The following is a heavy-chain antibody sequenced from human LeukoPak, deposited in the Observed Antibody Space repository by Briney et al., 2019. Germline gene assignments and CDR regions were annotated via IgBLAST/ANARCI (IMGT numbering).Heavy chain of an antibody. J-gene: IGHJ5*02. D-gene: IGHD3-16*01. CDR1: GFTFGDYT. CDR2: IKSKTSGGTI. V-gene: IGHV3-49*04. Sequence: PGRSLSLSCPASGFTFGDYTMSWVRPAPGKGLEWVGFIKSKTSGGTIEYAASVKGRFTISRDDSKSIAYLQMNSLKAEDTAVYYCARERGMGSWGQGTLVTVSS. CDR3: ARERGMGS.